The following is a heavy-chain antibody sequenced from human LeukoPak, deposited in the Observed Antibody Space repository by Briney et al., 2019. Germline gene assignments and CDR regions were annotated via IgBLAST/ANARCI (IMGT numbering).Heavy chain of an antibody. J-gene: IGHJ4*02. CDR3: AREESGGYFDY. V-gene: IGHV1-46*01. D-gene: IGHD2-8*02. CDR1: GYTFTNYY. Sequence: ASVKVPCKTSGYTFTNYYMHGVRQAPGQGLEWVGLINPTGTGTNYAQKFRGRVTLTRDTSTTTVYMELSSLRSEDTAVYYCAREESGGYFDYWGQGTPVTVSS. CDR2: INPTGTGT.